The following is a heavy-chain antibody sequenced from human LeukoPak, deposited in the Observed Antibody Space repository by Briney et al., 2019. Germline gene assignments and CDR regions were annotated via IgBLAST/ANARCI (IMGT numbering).Heavy chain of an antibody. V-gene: IGHV7-4-1*02. CDR1: GYSFTNYA. CDR3: ARDQSLTAATEEPGTTYYYYYMDV. J-gene: IGHJ6*03. CDR2: INTNTGNP. Sequence: ASVKVSCKASGYSFTNYAMNWVRQAPGQGLEWMGWINTNTGNPTYAQGFTGRFVFSLDTSVSTAYLQISSLKAEDTAVYYCARDQSLTAATEEPGTTYYYYYMDVWGKGTTVTVSS. D-gene: IGHD6-13*01.